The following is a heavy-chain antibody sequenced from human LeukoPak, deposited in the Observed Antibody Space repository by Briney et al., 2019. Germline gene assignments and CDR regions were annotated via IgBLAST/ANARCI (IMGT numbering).Heavy chain of an antibody. V-gene: IGHV3-23*01. CDR2: ISGSGGST. D-gene: IGHD6-13*01. CDR1: GFTFSSYA. Sequence: QPGGSLRLSCAASGFTFSSYAMSWVREAPGKGLEGVSAISGSGGSTYYADSVKGRFTISRDNSKNTLYLQMNSLRAEDTAVYYCAKDRYSSSWTGGPFQHWGQGTLVTVSS. J-gene: IGHJ1*01. CDR3: AKDRYSSSWTGGPFQH.